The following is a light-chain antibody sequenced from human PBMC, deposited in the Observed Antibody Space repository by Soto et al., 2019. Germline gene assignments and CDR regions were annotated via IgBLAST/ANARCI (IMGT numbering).Light chain of an antibody. CDR2: GAS. V-gene: IGKV3-20*01. Sequence: EIVLTQSPGTLSLSPGERATLSCRASQSVSTNYLAWYQRKPGQAPRLLIYGASSRATDIPNRFSGSGSGTDFTLTITRLKAEDFAVYYCQQYGRSPPTFGQGTKVEIK. J-gene: IGKJ1*01. CDR1: QSVSTNY. CDR3: QQYGRSPPT.